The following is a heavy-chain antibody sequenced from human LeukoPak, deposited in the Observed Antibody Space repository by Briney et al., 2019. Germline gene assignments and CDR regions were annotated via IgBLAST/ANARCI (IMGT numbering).Heavy chain of an antibody. J-gene: IGHJ4*02. CDR1: GVPFSDNF. CDR2: ISSRGDTI. D-gene: IGHD2/OR15-2a*01. Sequence: GGSLRLSCTASGVPFSDNFMGWLRQAPGKSLEWVSYISSRGDTIHYSDAVKGRFSISRDNSKGSLYLQMNRLRIDDTAVYYCARGGYGWTFNQWGQGTLVSVSS. CDR3: ARGGYGWTFNQ. V-gene: IGHV3-11*01.